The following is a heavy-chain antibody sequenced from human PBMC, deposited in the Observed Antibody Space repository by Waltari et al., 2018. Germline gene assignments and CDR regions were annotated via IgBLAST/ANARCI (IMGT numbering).Heavy chain of an antibody. V-gene: IGHV4-4*02. D-gene: IGHD2-15*01. CDR2: VHQSGRS. Sequence: QVQLQESGPGLVKPSGTLSLTCTVSGDSISNNFFWSWVRQSPGKGLEWIGQVHQSGRSNYNTALESRVTVSMDTSKNQFALKMTSVTAADTAIYYCASDRGRGLYLDSWGQGTLVTVSP. J-gene: IGHJ4*02. CDR1: GDSISNNFF. CDR3: ASDRGRGLYLDS.